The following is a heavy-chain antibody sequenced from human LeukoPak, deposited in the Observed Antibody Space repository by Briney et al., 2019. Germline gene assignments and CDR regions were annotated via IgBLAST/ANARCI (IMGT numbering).Heavy chain of an antibody. CDR3: ARGDGYNSKFDY. V-gene: IGHV3-20*04. D-gene: IGHD5-24*01. Sequence: GGSLRLSCAASGFTFDDYGMSWVRHAPGKGLEWVSGINWNGGSTGYADSVKGRFTISRDNAKNSLYLQMNSLRAEDTAVYYCARGDGYNSKFDYWGQGTLVTVSS. J-gene: IGHJ4*02. CDR2: INWNGGST. CDR1: GFTFDDYG.